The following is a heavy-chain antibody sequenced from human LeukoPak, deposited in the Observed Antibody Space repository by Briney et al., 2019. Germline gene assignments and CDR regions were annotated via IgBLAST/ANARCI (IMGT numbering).Heavy chain of an antibody. CDR3: ARTPYWGSLNAFDI. CDR2: IYYSGST. Sequence: PSETLSLTCTVSGGSISSSSYYWGWIRQPPGKGLEWIGSIYYSGSTYYNPSLKSRVTISVDTSKNQFSLKLSSVTAADTAVYYCARTPYWGSLNAFDIWGQGTMVTVSS. J-gene: IGHJ3*02. CDR1: GGSISSSSYY. V-gene: IGHV4-39*01. D-gene: IGHD7-27*01.